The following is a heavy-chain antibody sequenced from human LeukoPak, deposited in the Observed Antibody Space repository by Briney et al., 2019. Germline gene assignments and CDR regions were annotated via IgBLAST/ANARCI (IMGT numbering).Heavy chain of an antibody. Sequence: TGGSLRLSCAASGFTFSSYGMHWVRQAPGKGLEWVAVISYDGSNKYYADSVKGRFTISRDNSKNTLYLQMNSLRAEDTAVYYCAKDLAMVRGVIGRLVDYWGQGTLVTVSS. D-gene: IGHD3-10*01. CDR2: ISYDGSNK. CDR3: AKDLAMVRGVIGRLVDY. V-gene: IGHV3-30*18. J-gene: IGHJ4*02. CDR1: GFTFSSYG.